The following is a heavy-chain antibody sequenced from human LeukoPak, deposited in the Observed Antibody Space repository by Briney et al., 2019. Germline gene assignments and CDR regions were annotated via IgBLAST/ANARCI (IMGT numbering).Heavy chain of an antibody. D-gene: IGHD1-1*01. J-gene: IGHJ4*02. CDR3: ARELHVERDDY. CDR1: GYTFTSYG. V-gene: IGHV1-18*01. CDR2: ISAYNGNT. Sequence: GASVKVSCKASGYTFTSYGISWVRQAPGQGLEWMGWISAYNGNTNYAQKLQGRVTMSTDTVTSTAYMELRSLRSDDTAVYYCARELHVERDDYWGQGTLVTVSS.